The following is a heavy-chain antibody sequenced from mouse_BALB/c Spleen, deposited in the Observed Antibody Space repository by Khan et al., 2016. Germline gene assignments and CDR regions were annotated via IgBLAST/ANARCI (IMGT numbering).Heavy chain of an antibody. V-gene: IGHV1-4*01. Sequence: QVQLKESGAELARPGASVKMSCKASGYTFTSYTMHWVKQRPGQGLEWIGYINPSSGYTNYNQKFKDKATLTADKSSSTAYMQLSSLTSEDSAVXYCARGGGNYPYYAMDYWGQGTSVTVSS. CDR3: ARGGGNYPYYAMDY. D-gene: IGHD2-1*01. CDR1: GYTFTSYT. CDR2: INPSSGYT. J-gene: IGHJ4*01.